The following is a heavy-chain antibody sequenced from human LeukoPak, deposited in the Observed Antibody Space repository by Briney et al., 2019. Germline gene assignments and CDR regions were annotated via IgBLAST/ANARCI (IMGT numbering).Heavy chain of an antibody. J-gene: IGHJ4*02. D-gene: IGHD1-14*01. Sequence: KPSETLSLTCTVSGGSISSYYWSWIRQPPGKGLEWIGDIYYSGSTNYNPSLKSRVTISVDTSKNQFSLKLSSVTAADTAVFYCARVWVEGFRTSPYFDYWGQGTLVTVSS. V-gene: IGHV4-59*01. CDR3: ARVWVEGFRTSPYFDY. CDR1: GGSISSYY. CDR2: IYYSGST.